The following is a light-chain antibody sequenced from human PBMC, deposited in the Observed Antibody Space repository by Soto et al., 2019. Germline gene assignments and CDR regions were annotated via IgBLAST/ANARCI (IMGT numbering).Light chain of an antibody. V-gene: IGLV2-23*01. CDR2: EGS. CDR1: SSDVGSYNF. CDR3: CSYAGSSTWV. J-gene: IGLJ3*02. Sequence: QSALTQPASVSGSPGQSITISCTGTSSDVGSYNFVSWYQQHPGKAPKLMIYEGSKRPSGVSNRFSGSKSGNTASLTVSGLQAEDESYYYCCSYAGSSTWVFGGGTQVTVL.